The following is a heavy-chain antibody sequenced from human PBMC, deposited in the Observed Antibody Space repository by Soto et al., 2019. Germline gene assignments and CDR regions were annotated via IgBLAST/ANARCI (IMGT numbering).Heavy chain of an antibody. D-gene: IGHD1-26*01. CDR3: AKAGGSYFVIPDS. Sequence: QVQLVESGGGVVQPGRSLRLSCAASGFTFSSYGMHWVRQALGKGLEWVAVISFDGSDKYYTDSVKGRFAISRDNSKSTLYLQMNSLRGDDTAVYYCAKAGGSYFVIPDSWGHGTLVTVSS. V-gene: IGHV3-30*18. CDR1: GFTFSSYG. CDR2: ISFDGSDK. J-gene: IGHJ5*01.